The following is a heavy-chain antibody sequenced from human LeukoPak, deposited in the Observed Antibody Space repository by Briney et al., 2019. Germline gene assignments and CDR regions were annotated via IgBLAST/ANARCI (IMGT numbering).Heavy chain of an antibody. J-gene: IGHJ3*02. Sequence: GGSLRLSCAASGFTFSGSGLHWVRQASGKGLEWVGRIRSKANNYATTYAASVRGRFAISRDDSKNTAYLQMNSLKTEDTAVYYCATPRGWPDGVAAFDIWGQGTMVTVSS. V-gene: IGHV3-73*01. CDR3: ATPRGWPDGVAAFDI. CDR2: IRSKANNYAT. CDR1: GFTFSGSG. D-gene: IGHD2-15*01.